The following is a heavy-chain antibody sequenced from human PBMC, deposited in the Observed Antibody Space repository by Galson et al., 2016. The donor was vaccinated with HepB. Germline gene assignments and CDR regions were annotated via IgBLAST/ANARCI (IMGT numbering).Heavy chain of an antibody. V-gene: IGHV4-59*11. D-gene: IGHD3/OR15-3a*01. CDR3: GRDFHLDGNYYYGMDV. Sequence: SETLSLTCSVSGASIYNQYWSWVRQVPGMGTEWIGCIDNSGKNVYDLSFQSRVPMSVDTSRNQYSLRLSSVTAADTAVYFCGRDFHLDGNYYYGMDVWGRGTTVTVAS. J-gene: IGHJ6*04. CDR2: IDNSGKN. CDR1: GASIYNQY.